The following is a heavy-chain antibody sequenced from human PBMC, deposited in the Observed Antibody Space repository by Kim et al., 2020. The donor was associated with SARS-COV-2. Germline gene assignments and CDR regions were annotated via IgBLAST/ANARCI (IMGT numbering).Heavy chain of an antibody. J-gene: IGHJ4*02. Sequence: YAAPVKGRFTISRDDSKNTLYLQMNSLKTEDTAVYYCTTGGVIVGAADSGWGQGTLVTVSS. V-gene: IGHV3-15*01. D-gene: IGHD1-26*01. CDR3: TTGGVIVGAADSG.